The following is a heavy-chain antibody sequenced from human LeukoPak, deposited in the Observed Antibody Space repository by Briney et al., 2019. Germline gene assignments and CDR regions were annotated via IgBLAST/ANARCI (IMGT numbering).Heavy chain of an antibody. Sequence: GGSLRLSCAASGFTFDDYAMHWVRQAPGKGLEWVSLISWDGGSTYYADSVKGRFTISRDNSKNSLYLQMNSLRAEDTALYYCAKDNHDDRQVAGMDYWGQGTLVTASS. CDR3: AKDNHDDRQVAGMDY. D-gene: IGHD6-19*01. CDR1: GFTFDDYA. CDR2: ISWDGGST. J-gene: IGHJ4*02. V-gene: IGHV3-43D*03.